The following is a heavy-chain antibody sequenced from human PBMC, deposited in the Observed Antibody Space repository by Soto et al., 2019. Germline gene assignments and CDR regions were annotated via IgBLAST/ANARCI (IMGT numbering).Heavy chain of an antibody. Sequence: SETLSLTCTVSGGSISSGGYYWSWIRQHPGKGLEWIGYIYYSGSTYYNPSLKSRVTISVDTSKNQFSLKLSSVTAADTAVYYCARNNRWGSGSYYNYYYYGMDVWGQGTTVTVSS. D-gene: IGHD3-10*01. CDR3: ARNNRWGSGSYYNYYYYGMDV. CDR2: IYYSGST. V-gene: IGHV4-31*03. J-gene: IGHJ6*02. CDR1: GGSISSGGYY.